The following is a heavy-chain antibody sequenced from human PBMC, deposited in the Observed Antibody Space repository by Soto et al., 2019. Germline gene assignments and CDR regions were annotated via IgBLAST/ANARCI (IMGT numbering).Heavy chain of an antibody. V-gene: IGHV4-31*03. D-gene: IGHD3-10*01. CDR1: GGSIISGGYY. Sequence: SETLSLTCTVSGGSIISGGYYWSWIRQHPGKGLEWIGYIYYSGSTYYNPSLKSRVTISVDTSKNQFSLKLSSVTAADTAVYYCARGPGTMAKIDYWGQGTLVTVSS. CDR3: ARGPGTMAKIDY. J-gene: IGHJ4*02. CDR2: IYYSGST.